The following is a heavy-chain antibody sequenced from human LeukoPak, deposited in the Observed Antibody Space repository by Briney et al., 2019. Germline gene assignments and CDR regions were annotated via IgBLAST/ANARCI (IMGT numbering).Heavy chain of an antibody. Sequence: ASVKVSCKASGYTFNGFYLHWVRQAPGQGLEWMGWINPNSGGTNYAQKFQGRVTMTRYTSISTAYMELSRLRSDDTAVYYCARWMATVTTPDYWGQGTLVTVSS. CDR1: GYTFNGFY. D-gene: IGHD4-11*01. CDR3: ARWMATVTTPDY. J-gene: IGHJ4*02. V-gene: IGHV1-2*02. CDR2: INPNSGGT.